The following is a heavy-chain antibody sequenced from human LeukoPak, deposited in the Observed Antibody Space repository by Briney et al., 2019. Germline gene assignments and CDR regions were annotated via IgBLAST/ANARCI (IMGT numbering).Heavy chain of an antibody. J-gene: IGHJ6*02. CDR1: GFTFSDYY. Sequence: TGRSLRLSCAASGFTFSDYYMSWIRQAPGKVLEWVSYISSIGSTIYYADSVKGRFTISRDNAKNSLYLQMNSLRAEDTAVYYCASSNYYGSGSYLIHYYGMDVWGQGTTVTVSS. D-gene: IGHD3-10*01. V-gene: IGHV3-11*01. CDR2: ISSIGSTI. CDR3: ASSNYYGSGSYLIHYYGMDV.